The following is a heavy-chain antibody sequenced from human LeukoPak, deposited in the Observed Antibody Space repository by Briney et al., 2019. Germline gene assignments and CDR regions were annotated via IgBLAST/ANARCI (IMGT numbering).Heavy chain of an antibody. V-gene: IGHV4-59*01. J-gene: IGHJ4*02. Sequence: SETLSLTCTVSGGSISSYYWSWIRQPPGKGLEWIGNIFYSGSTNFNPSLKSRVTISVDTSKSQFSLKLSYVTAADTAVYYCASGSGSYRIDYWGQGTLVTVSS. CDR1: GGSISSYY. CDR2: IFYSGST. CDR3: ASGSGSYRIDY. D-gene: IGHD1-26*01.